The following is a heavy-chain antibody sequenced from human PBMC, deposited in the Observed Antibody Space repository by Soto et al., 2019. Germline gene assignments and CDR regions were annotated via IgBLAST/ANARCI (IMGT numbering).Heavy chain of an antibody. Sequence: EVQLVESGGGLVQPGGSLRLSCAASGFTFSSYSMNWVRQAPGKGLEWVSYISSSSSTIYYADSVKGRFTISRENAKNSLYLQMNSLRDEDTAVYYCARGANWNLGTYYFDYWGQGTLVTVSS. CDR1: GFTFSSYS. CDR3: ARGANWNLGTYYFDY. D-gene: IGHD1-7*01. J-gene: IGHJ4*02. CDR2: ISSSSSTI. V-gene: IGHV3-48*02.